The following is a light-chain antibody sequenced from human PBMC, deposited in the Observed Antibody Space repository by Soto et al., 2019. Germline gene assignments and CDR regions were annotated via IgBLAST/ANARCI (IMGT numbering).Light chain of an antibody. CDR2: GAS. CDR1: QGVSGSY. Sequence: IVLTQSPGTLSLSPGERATLSCRASQGVSGSYLAWYQQKPGQAPRLLIYGASSRATGIPDRFSGSGSGTDFTLSISRLEPEDFAVYYCQHYRAFGQRTKVDI. J-gene: IGKJ1*01. V-gene: IGKV3-20*01. CDR3: QHYRA.